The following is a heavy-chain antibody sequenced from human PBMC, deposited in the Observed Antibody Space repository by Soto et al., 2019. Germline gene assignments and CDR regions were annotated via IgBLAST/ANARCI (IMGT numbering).Heavy chain of an antibody. D-gene: IGHD6-25*01. CDR1: GGSISSSDFY. Sequence: SETLSLTCTVSGGSISSSDFYWGWLRQTPGKGLEFIGSMYYSGSTYYNPSLKSRLTISVDTSKNRFTLKLISVTAADTAVYYCAVVDSTGNWFDPWGEGALVTVSS. J-gene: IGHJ5*02. CDR2: MYYSGST. V-gene: IGHV4-39*01. CDR3: AVVDSTGNWFDP.